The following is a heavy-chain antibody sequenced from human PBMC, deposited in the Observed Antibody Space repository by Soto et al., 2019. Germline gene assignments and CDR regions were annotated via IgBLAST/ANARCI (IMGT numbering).Heavy chain of an antibody. D-gene: IGHD1-7*01. V-gene: IGHV4-59*08. CDR3: ARHRNHPGTFKWFDP. CDR2: IYYSGST. J-gene: IGHJ5*02. Sequence: SETLSLTCTVSGGSISSYYWSWIRQPPGRGLEWIGYIYYSGSTNYNPSLKSRVTISVDTSKNQFSLKPSSVIAAYSSVYYCARHRNHPGTFKWFDPWGQGTLVTVSS. CDR1: GGSISSYY.